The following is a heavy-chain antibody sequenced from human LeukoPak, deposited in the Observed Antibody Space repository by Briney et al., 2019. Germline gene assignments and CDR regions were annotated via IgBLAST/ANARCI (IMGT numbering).Heavy chain of an antibody. Sequence: GRSLRLSCAASGFTFSSYAMHWVRQAPGKGLEWVAVISYDGSNKYYADSVKGRFTISRDNSKNTLYLQMNSLRAEDTAVYYCARGGSRHYGSGSYYNEGNWFDPWGQGTLVTVSS. V-gene: IGHV3-30*04. CDR3: ARGGSRHYGSGSYYNEGNWFDP. D-gene: IGHD3-10*01. CDR1: GFTFSSYA. CDR2: ISYDGSNK. J-gene: IGHJ5*02.